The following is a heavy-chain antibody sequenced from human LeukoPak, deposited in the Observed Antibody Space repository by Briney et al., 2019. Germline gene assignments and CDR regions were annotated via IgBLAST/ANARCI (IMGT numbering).Heavy chain of an antibody. Sequence: GGSLRLSCASSGFTLSSYWMSWVRQAPGRGVEWGANIKQDGSEKHYVDSVKGRFTISRDNAKNSLSLQMNSLRAEDTAVYYCARAGPRSGAFDIWGQGTMVTVSS. CDR1: GFTLSSYW. D-gene: IGHD2-15*01. CDR2: IKQDGSEK. CDR3: ARAGPRSGAFDI. V-gene: IGHV3-7*01. J-gene: IGHJ3*02.